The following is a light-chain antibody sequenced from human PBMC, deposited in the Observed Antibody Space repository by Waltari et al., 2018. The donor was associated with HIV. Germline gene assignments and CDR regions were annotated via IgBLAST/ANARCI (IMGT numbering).Light chain of an antibody. J-gene: IGKJ3*01. CDR2: AAS. CDR1: QIITSC. Sequence: DIQLTQSPSFLSASIGDRVTMTCRASQIITSCLNWYRQTPGKAPVLLIYAASVLQSGVPSRFSASGSGTDYTLTISSVQPEDFATYFCQQTYSPPLTLGPGTKVDVK. CDR3: QQTYSPPLT. V-gene: IGKV1-39*01.